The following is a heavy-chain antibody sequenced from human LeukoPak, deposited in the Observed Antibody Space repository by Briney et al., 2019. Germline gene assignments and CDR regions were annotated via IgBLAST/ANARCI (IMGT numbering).Heavy chain of an antibody. CDR1: GYTFTSYY. D-gene: IGHD1-26*01. Sequence: ASVKVSCKASGYTFTSYYMHWVRQAPGQGLEWMGIINPSGGSTSYAQKFQGRVTMTRDTSTSTVYMELSSLRSEDTAVYYCARASISGGSYCPADYWGQGTLVPSPQ. J-gene: IGHJ4*02. CDR3: ARASISGGSYCPADY. CDR2: INPSGGST. V-gene: IGHV1-46*01.